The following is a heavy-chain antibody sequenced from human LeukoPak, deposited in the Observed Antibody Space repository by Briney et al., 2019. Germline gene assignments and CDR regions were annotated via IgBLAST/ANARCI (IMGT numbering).Heavy chain of an antibody. CDR3: ARDGRGWPLGY. V-gene: IGHV3-11*01. CDR1: GFTFSDKY. J-gene: IGHJ4*02. Sequence: GGSLRLSCAASGFTFSDKYMSWVRQALGKGLEFISYISNDGEAIHYADSVKGRFTISRDNAKSSLYLQMNDLRAEDTAAYYCARDGRGWPLGYWGQGTLVTVSS. CDR2: ISNDGEAI. D-gene: IGHD5-24*01.